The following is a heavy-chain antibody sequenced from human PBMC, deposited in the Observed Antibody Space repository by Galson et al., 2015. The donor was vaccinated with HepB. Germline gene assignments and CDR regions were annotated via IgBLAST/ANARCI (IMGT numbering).Heavy chain of an antibody. CDR1: GFTFSNAW. J-gene: IGHJ5*02. D-gene: IGHD3-3*01. Sequence: LRRAGAASGFTFSNAWMSWVRQAPGKGLEWVGHIKSKTDGGATEYAAPVKGRFTISRDDSKNTLYLQMNSLKTEDTAVYYCTTGSVFGVVIMPWGQGTLVTVSS. CDR2: IKSKTDGGAT. CDR3: TTGSVFGVVIMP. V-gene: IGHV3-15*01.